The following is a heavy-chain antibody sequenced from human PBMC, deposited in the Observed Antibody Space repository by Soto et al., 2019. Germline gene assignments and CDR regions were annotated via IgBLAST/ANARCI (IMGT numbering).Heavy chain of an antibody. CDR3: AREMTIRGMDV. CDR2: MNPNSGNT. D-gene: IGHD4-17*01. Sequence: QVQLVQSGTEVKKPGASVKVSCKASGYTFTSYDINWVRQATGQGLEWMGWMNPNSGNTGYAQKFQGRVTMTMNTSLTTAYMELSSLRSEDTAVYYCAREMTIRGMDVWGQGTTVTVSS. J-gene: IGHJ6*01. CDR1: GYTFTSYD. V-gene: IGHV1-8*01.